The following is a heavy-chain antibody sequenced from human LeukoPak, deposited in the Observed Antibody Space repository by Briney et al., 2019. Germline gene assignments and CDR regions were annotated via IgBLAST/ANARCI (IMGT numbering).Heavy chain of an antibody. CDR1: GFSLSTSGVG. J-gene: IGHJ4*02. D-gene: IGHD3-16*01. V-gene: IGHV2-5*01. CDR3: VLDSPGLRGFDC. CDR2: TYWNGDK. Sequence: SGPTLVNPTQTLTLTCTFSGFSLSTSGVGVGWIRQPPGKALEWLALTYWNGDKRYSPSLKSRLTIIKDTSKNQVVLTMTNMDPVDTATYYCVLDSPGLRGFDCWGQGTLVTVS.